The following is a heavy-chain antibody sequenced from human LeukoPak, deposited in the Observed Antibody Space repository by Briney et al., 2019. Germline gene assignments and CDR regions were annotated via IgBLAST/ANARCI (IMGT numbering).Heavy chain of an antibody. Sequence: SETLSLTCTVSGGSISSYYWSRIRQPPGKGLEWIGYIYYSGSTNYNPSLKSRVTISVDTSKNQFSLKLSSVTAADTAVYYCARLDCSGGSCRFDYWGQGTLVTVSS. D-gene: IGHD2-15*01. V-gene: IGHV4-59*01. J-gene: IGHJ4*02. CDR2: IYYSGST. CDR1: GGSISSYY. CDR3: ARLDCSGGSCRFDY.